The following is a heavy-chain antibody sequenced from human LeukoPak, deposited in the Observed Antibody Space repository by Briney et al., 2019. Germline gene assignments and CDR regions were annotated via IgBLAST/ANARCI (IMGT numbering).Heavy chain of an antibody. CDR1: GGSISSYY. CDR3: ARDRELWFGGYGMDV. J-gene: IGHJ6*02. CDR2: IYTSGST. V-gene: IGHV4-4*07. D-gene: IGHD3-10*01. Sequence: SDTLSLTCTVSGGSISSYYWSWIRQPAGKGLEWIGRIYTSGSTNYNPSLKSRVTMSVDTSKNQFSLKLSSVTAADTAVCYCARDRELWFGGYGMDVWGQGTTVTVS.